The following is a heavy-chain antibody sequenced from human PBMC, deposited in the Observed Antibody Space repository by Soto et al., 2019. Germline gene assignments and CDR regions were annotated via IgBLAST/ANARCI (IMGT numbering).Heavy chain of an antibody. D-gene: IGHD2-15*01. CDR2: INHSGSS. J-gene: IGHJ4*02. CDR1: GGSFSGYY. V-gene: IGHV4-34*01. Sequence: PSETLSLTCAVYGGSFSGYYWSWIRQSPGKGLGWIGEINHSGSSISNPSLKSRVTISVDTSKNQFSLKLRSVTAADTTAYYCARGISLIVEVHRDAPDKYYFDSWSQGTLVTVSS. CDR3: ARGISLIVEVHRDAPDKYYFDS.